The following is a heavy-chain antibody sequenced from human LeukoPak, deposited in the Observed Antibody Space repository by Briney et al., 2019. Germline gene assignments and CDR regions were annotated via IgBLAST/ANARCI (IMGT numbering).Heavy chain of an antibody. D-gene: IGHD1-26*01. Sequence: SETLSLTCTVSGGSISSHYWSWIRHPAGKTLEWLGRNWTTGTTAYNPSYRSRLSMSMDKSQNQFSLKLTSITAADTAVYYCARVRAYANFVGSFDLWGRGALVTVSS. CDR1: GGSISSHY. CDR2: NWTTGTT. V-gene: IGHV4-4*07. J-gene: IGHJ2*01. CDR3: ARVRAYANFVGSFDL.